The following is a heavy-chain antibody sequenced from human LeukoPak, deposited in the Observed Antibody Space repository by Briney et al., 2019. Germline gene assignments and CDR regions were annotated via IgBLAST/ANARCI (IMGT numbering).Heavy chain of an antibody. D-gene: IGHD4-17*01. CDR3: ARRRGDLSYFDY. CDR2: IYYSGST. CDR1: GDSISSSTYY. J-gene: IGHJ4*02. V-gene: IGHV4-39*01. Sequence: PSETLSLTCTVSGDSISSSTYYWGWIRQPPGKGLEWIGSIYYSGSTYYNPSLKSRVTISVDTSKNQFSLKLSSVTAADTAVYYCARRRGDLSYFDYWGQGTLVTVSS.